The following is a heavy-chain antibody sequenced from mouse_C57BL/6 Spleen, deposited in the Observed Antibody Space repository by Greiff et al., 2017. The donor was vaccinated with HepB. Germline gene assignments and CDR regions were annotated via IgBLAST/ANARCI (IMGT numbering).Heavy chain of an antibody. V-gene: IGHV1-81*01. D-gene: IGHD2-5*01. CDR3: ARGDSNYSSFGY. Sequence: QVHVKQSGAELARPGASVKLSCKASGYTFTSYGISWVKQRTGQGLEWIGEIYPRSGNTYYNEKFKGKATLTADKSSSTAYMELRSLTSEDSAVYFCARGDSNYSSFGYWGQGTTLTVSS. CDR1: GYTFTSYG. CDR2: IYPRSGNT. J-gene: IGHJ2*01.